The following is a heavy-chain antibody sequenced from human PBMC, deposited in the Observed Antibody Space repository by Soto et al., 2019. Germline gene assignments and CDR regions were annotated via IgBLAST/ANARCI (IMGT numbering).Heavy chain of an antibody. CDR1: GFSLSTSGVG. CDR2: IYWDDGK. J-gene: IGHJ4*02. CDR3: AHRTAYDISTGYYPFDY. V-gene: IGHV2-5*02. D-gene: IGHD3-9*01. Sequence: SGPTLVNPTQTLTLTCTFSGFSLSTSGVGVAWIRQPPGKALEWLALIYWDDGKRYSPSLKTRLNITKDTSKNQVVLTLTNVDPVDTAIFFCAHRTAYDISTGYYPFDYWGQGSLVTVSS.